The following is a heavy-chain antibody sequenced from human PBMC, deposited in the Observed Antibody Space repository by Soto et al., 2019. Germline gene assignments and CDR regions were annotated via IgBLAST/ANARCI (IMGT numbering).Heavy chain of an antibody. CDR3: AKDRGHRAVAAITGGGDFHI. D-gene: IGHD6-19*01. V-gene: IGHV3-30*18. CDR1: GFTLSSYG. Sequence: QLVESGGGVVQPGTSLRLSCVASGFTLSSYGMHWVRQAPGKGLEWVAAISYDGDDQYYGDSVRGRFTISRDNSESTVYLQMNCLRADDTGVDYCAKDRGHRAVAAITGGGDFHIWGRGTMVAVSS. J-gene: IGHJ3*02. CDR2: ISYDGDDQ.